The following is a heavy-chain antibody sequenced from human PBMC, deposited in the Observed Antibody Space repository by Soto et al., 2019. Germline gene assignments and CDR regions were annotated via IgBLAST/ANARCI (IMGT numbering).Heavy chain of an antibody. V-gene: IGHV1-18*01. CDR1: GYTFTSYG. CDR3: ARVRTGSYYDSSGPDPNNYYYYGMDV. J-gene: IGHJ6*02. CDR2: ISAYNGNT. Sequence: ASVKVSCKASGYTFTSYGISWVRQAPGQGLEWMGWISAYNGNTNYAQKLQGRVTMTTDTSTSTAYMELRSLRSDDTAVYYCARVRTGSYYDSSGPDPNNYYYYGMDVWGQGTTVTVSS. D-gene: IGHD3-22*01.